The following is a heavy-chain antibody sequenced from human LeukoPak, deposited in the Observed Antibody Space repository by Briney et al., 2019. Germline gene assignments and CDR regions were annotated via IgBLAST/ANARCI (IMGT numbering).Heavy chain of an antibody. Sequence: ASLKVSCKASGGTFSSYAISWVRQAPGQGLEWMGGIIPIFGTANYAQKFQGRVTITADESTSTAYMELSSLRSEDTAVYYCARVVSGRYYFDYWGQGTLVTVSS. CDR2: IIPIFGTA. CDR3: ARVVSGRYYFDY. CDR1: GGTFSSYA. V-gene: IGHV1-69*13. D-gene: IGHD3-3*01. J-gene: IGHJ4*02.